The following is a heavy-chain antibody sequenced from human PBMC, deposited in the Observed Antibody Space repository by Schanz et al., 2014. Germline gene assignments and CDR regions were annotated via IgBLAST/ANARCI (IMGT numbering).Heavy chain of an antibody. V-gene: IGHV3-11*05. CDR1: GFTFSSYA. D-gene: IGHD6-13*01. CDR3: AREQIMAAAGLVDY. J-gene: IGHJ4*01. CDR2: ISGTTTYT. Sequence: PGGSLRLSCAASGFTFSSYAMSWVRQAPGKGLEWVSYISGTTTYTNYADSVKGRFTISRDNAKNSLYLQMNSLRAEDTAVYYCAREQIMAAAGLVDYWGHGTLVTVSS.